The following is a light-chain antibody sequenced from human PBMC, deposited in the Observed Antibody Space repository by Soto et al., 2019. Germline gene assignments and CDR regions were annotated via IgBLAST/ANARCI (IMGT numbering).Light chain of an antibody. J-gene: IGKJ5*01. CDR2: DAS. V-gene: IGKV3D-20*02. CDR3: QHRAIPPVS. Sequence: IVVTKSAGTLSLSPGERATLSCRTSQSVSSSYLAWYQQKPGQAPRLLIYDASTGATGIPPRFSGSGSGTDSTLISSVLEEEDVTVYCRQHRAIPPVSFGQGTRLQIK. CDR1: QSVSSSY.